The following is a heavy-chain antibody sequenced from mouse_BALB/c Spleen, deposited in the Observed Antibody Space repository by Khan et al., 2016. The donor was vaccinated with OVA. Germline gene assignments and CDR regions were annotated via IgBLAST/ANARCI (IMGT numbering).Heavy chain of an antibody. CDR1: GYSITSDYA. V-gene: IGHV3-2*02. J-gene: IGHJ4*01. CDR3: ATDGCGYNAAIDY. D-gene: IGHD1-3*01. Sequence: VQLKESGPGLVKPSQSLSLTCTVTGYSITSDYAWNWIRQFPGNKLEWMGYISYSGSTNYNPALKSRISITRDTSKNQFFLQLNSVTTEDTATEDTATDGCGYNAAIDYWGQGTSVTVSS. CDR2: ISYSGST.